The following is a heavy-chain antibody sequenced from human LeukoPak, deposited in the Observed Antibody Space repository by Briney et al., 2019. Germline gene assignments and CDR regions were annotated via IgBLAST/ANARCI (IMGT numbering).Heavy chain of an antibody. CDR1: GFTFSDHY. D-gene: IGHD1-14*01. CDR2: IRNKANSYTT. V-gene: IGHV3-72*01. Sequence: QPGGSLRLSCAASGFTFSDHYMDWVRQAPGKGLEWVGRIRNKANSYTTEYAASVKGRFTISRDDSKNSLYLQMNSLKCEDTAVYYCARNRASLDYWGQGTLVTVSS. CDR3: ARNRASLDY. J-gene: IGHJ4*02.